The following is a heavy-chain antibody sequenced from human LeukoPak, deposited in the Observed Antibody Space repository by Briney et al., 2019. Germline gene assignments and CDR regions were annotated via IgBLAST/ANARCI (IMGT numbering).Heavy chain of an antibody. CDR3: ARVTCSSTSCYDNWFDP. J-gene: IGHJ5*02. CDR2: HISIFGTA. D-gene: IGHD2-2*01. CDR1: GLTFNSDA. V-gene: IGHV1-69*05. Sequence: ASVNFSCNVYGLTFNSDALSWARQAPGQGLEWMGGHISIFGTAHYAQNLQSRVTITTDESTSTAYMELSSLRSEDTAVYYCARVTCSSTSCYDNWFDPWGQGTLVTVSS.